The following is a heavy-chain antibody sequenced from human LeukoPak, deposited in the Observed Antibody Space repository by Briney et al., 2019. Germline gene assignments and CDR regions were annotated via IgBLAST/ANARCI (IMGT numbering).Heavy chain of an antibody. CDR2: IWYDGSNK. Sequence: GGSLRLSCAASGFTFSSYSMHWVRQAPGKGLEWVAVIWYDGSNKYYADSVKGRFTISRDNSKNTLYLQMNSLRAEDTAVYYCARERVAVAGTLRRYYFDYWGQGTLVTVSS. CDR3: ARERVAVAGTLRRYYFDY. V-gene: IGHV3-33*08. D-gene: IGHD6-19*01. J-gene: IGHJ4*02. CDR1: GFTFSSYS.